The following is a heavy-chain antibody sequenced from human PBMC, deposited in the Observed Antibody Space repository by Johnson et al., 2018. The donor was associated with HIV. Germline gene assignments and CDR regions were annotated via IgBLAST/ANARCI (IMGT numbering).Heavy chain of an antibody. J-gene: IGHJ3*02. CDR2: LYSDGRT. CDR3: ARRCSSSSCSHGAFDI. Sequence: VQLVESGGGVVQPGGSLRLSCAASGFTFDDYDMSWVRQAPGKGLEWLSVLYSDGRTYSADSVKGRFTISRDGSKNTLFLQMNSLRAEDTAVYYCARRCSSSSCSHGAFDIWGQGTMVTVSS. D-gene: IGHD2-2*01. V-gene: IGHV3-66*04. CDR1: GFTFDDYD.